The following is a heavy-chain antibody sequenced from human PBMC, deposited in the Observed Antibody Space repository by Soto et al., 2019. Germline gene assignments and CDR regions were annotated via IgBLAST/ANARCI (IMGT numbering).Heavy chain of an antibody. D-gene: IGHD1-26*01. Sequence: ASVKLSCKVSGYRLTVLSMHWVRQAPGKGLEWMGGFDPEDGETIYAQKFQGRVTMTEDTSTDTAYMELSSLRSEDTAVYYCATVAYSGSYRYYFDYWGQGTLVTVS. CDR2: FDPEDGET. CDR3: ATVAYSGSYRYYFDY. V-gene: IGHV1-24*01. CDR1: GYRLTVLS. J-gene: IGHJ4*02.